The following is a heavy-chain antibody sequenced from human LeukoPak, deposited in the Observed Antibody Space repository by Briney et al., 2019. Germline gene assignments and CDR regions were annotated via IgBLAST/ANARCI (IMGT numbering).Heavy chain of an antibody. CDR1: GFTFSSYW. CDR2: INLDGSST. D-gene: IGHD6-19*01. V-gene: IGHV3-74*01. CDR3: ARVVGWSVDD. Sequence: QTGGSLRLSCAASGFTFSSYWMHWVRQAPGKGLVWVSRINLDGSSTSYADSVKGRFTISRDNAKNTLYLQMNSLRAEDTAVYYCARVVGWSVDDWGQGTLVTVSS. J-gene: IGHJ4*02.